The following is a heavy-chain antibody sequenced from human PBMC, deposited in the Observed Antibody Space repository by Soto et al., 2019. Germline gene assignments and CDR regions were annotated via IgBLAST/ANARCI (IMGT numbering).Heavy chain of an antibody. J-gene: IGHJ6*01. Sequence: LETLSPNCPFSGGSFNSISYPYRNLIRQPPGKGLEWIGYIDYSGSTNYNPSLRSRVTISVDTSRNQFSLKLSSVTAADTALYYCASRSSGYYYGMDVWGQGTTVTASP. V-gene: IGHV4-59*08. D-gene: IGHD3-22*01. CDR3: ASRSSGYYYGMDV. CDR1: GGSFNSISYPY. CDR2: IDYSGST.